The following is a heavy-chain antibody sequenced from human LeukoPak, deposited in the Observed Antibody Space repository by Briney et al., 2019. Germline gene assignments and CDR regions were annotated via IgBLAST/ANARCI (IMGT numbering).Heavy chain of an antibody. CDR3: AKSGGYSYGYDFDY. Sequence: GGSLRPSCAASGFTFDDYAMHWVRQAPGKGLERVSLISGNGGSTYYADSVKGRFTISRDNSKNSLYLQMNSLRTEDTALYYCAKSGGYSYGYDFDYWGQGTPVTVSS. V-gene: IGHV3-43*02. CDR2: ISGNGGST. D-gene: IGHD5-18*01. J-gene: IGHJ4*02. CDR1: GFTFDDYA.